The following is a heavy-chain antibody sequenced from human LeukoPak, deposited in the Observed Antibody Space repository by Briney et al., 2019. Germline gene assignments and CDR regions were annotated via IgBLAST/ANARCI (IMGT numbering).Heavy chain of an antibody. CDR3: ATKGGDY. V-gene: IGHV3-7*01. Sequence: PGGSLRLSCAASGFTFSIYNINWVRQAPGKGLGWVANINEDGGAKYYVDSVKGRFTISRDNAKNSQYLQMNSLRVEDTAVYYCATKGGDYWGQGTLVTVSS. CDR2: INEDGGAK. J-gene: IGHJ4*02. D-gene: IGHD3-16*01. CDR1: GFTFSIYN.